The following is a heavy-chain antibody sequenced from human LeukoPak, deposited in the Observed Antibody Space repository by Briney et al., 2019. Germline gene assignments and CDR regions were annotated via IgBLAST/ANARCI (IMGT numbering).Heavy chain of an antibody. V-gene: IGHV1-46*01. J-gene: IGHJ4*02. CDR1: GYTFTSYY. Sequence: ASVKVSCKASGYTFTSYYMHWARQAPGQGLEWMGIINPSGGSTSYAQKFQGRVTMTRDMSTSTVYMELSSLRSEDTAVYYCAGSRIAAAGNDYWGQGTLVTVSS. CDR2: INPSGGST. D-gene: IGHD6-13*01. CDR3: AGSRIAAAGNDY.